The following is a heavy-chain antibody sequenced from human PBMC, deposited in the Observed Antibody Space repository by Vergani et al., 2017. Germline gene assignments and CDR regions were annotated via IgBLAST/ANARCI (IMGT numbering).Heavy chain of an antibody. D-gene: IGHD4-23*01. V-gene: IGHV3-33*01. CDR3: ARDSSGADYGGNSGVDY. CDR2: IWYDGSNK. CDR1: GFTFSSYG. Sequence: QVQLVESGGGVVQPGRSLRLSCAASGFTFSSYGMHWVRQAPGKGLEWVAVIWYDGSNKNYADSVKGRFTISRDNSKNTLYLQMNSLRAEDTAVYYCARDSSGADYGGNSGVDYWGQGTLVTVSS. J-gene: IGHJ4*02.